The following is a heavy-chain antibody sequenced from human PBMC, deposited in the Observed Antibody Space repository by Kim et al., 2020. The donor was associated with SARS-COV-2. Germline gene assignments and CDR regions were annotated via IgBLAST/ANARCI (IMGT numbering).Heavy chain of an antibody. CDR2: INHSGST. CDR3: ARSPPTVPNYYYYYMDV. D-gene: IGHD6-6*01. CDR1: GGSFSGYY. V-gene: IGHV4-34*01. J-gene: IGHJ6*03. Sequence: SETLSLTCAVYGGSFSGYYWSWIRQPPGKGLEWIGEINHSGSTNYNPSLKSRVTISVDTSKNQFSLKLSSVTAADTAVYYCARSPPTVPNYYYYYMDVWGKGTTVTVSS.